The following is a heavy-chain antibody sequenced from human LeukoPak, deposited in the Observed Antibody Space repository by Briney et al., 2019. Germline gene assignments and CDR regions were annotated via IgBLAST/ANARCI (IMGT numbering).Heavy chain of an antibody. CDR2: INHSGST. CDR1: GGSFSGYY. D-gene: IGHD2-15*01. CDR3: ARNSRLGGKNCSGGSCRTYYYYGMDV. J-gene: IGHJ6*02. Sequence: KPSETLSLTCAVYGGSFSGYYWSWIRQPPGKGLEWIGEINHSGSTNYNPSLKSRVTISVDTSKNQFSLKLSSVTAADTAVYYCARNSRLGGKNCSGGSCRTYYYYGMDVWGQGTTVTVSS. V-gene: IGHV4-34*01.